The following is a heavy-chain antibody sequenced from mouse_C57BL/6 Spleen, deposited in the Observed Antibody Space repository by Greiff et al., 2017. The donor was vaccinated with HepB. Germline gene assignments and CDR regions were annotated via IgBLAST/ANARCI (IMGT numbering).Heavy chain of an antibody. D-gene: IGHD1-1*01. Sequence: QVQLQQPGTELVKPGASVKLSCKASGYTFTSYWMHWVKQRPGQGLEWIGNINPSNGGTNYNEKFKSKATLTVDKSSSTAYMQLSSLTSEDSAVYYWASQAPYYYGPDYYAMYYWGQGTSVTVSS. CDR3: ASQAPYYYGPDYYAMYY. CDR1: GYTFTSYW. CDR2: INPSNGGT. V-gene: IGHV1-53*01. J-gene: IGHJ4*01.